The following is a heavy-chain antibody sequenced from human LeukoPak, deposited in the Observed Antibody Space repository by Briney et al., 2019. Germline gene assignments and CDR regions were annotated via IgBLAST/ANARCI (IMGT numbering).Heavy chain of an antibody. CDR2: IYYTGNT. Sequence: PSETLSLTCTVSGGSISSNSYYWGWVRQPPGKGLEWIGSIYYTGNTYYNPSLKSRVTLSMDTSKNQFSLKLRSVTAADTAVYFCARFPYFEGFDYWGQGTQVIVSS. V-gene: IGHV4-39*07. J-gene: IGHJ4*02. CDR3: ARFPYFEGFDY. CDR1: GGSISSNSYY. D-gene: IGHD3-9*01.